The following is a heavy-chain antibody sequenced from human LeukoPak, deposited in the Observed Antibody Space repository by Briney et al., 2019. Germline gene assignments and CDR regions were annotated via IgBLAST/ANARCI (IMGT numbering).Heavy chain of an antibody. CDR2: VHPSNSET. CDR1: GYSFITHW. CDR3: ARAYSSNRGADFDY. D-gene: IGHD6-13*01. J-gene: IGHJ4*02. Sequence: GESLKISCEASGYSFITHWIGWVRQMPGKGLEWVAIVHPSNSETRYSPSFQGQVSISADRSISTAYLQWSSLRASDTAIYYCARAYSSNRGADFDYWGQGTLVTVSS. V-gene: IGHV5-51*01.